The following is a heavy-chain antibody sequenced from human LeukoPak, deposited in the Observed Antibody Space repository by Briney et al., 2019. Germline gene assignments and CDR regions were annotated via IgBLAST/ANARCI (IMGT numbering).Heavy chain of an antibody. CDR2: IYYSGST. Sequence: SETLSLTCTVSGGSISSGGYYWSWIRQHPGKGLEWIGYIYYSGSTYYNPSLKSRVTISVDTSKNQFSLKLSSVTAADTAVYYCARIAARRTKPFDYWGQGTLVTVSS. CDR1: GGSISSGGYY. J-gene: IGHJ4*02. CDR3: ARIAARRTKPFDY. V-gene: IGHV4-31*03. D-gene: IGHD6-6*01.